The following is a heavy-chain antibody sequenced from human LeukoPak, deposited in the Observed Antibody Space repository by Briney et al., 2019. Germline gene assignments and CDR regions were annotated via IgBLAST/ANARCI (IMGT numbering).Heavy chain of an antibody. CDR3: ARGVNWIDP. V-gene: IGHV4-30-2*01. J-gene: IGHJ5*02. D-gene: IGHD6-13*01. CDR2: IYHSGTT. CDR1: GDSISSGDYY. Sequence: SQTLSLTCTVSGDSISSGDYYWTWIRQPPGKGLEWIGCIYHSGTTYYNPSLKSRVTISVDGSKNQFSLKLSSVTAADTAVYYCARGVNWIDPWGQGTLVTASS.